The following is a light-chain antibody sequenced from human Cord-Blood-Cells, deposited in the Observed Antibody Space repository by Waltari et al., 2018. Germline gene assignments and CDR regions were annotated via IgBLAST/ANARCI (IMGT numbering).Light chain of an antibody. Sequence: QSALTQPASVSGSPGQSITISCPGTSSDVGGSNYVPWYQQHPGKAPKLMIYDVSTRPSGVANRFAGSKSGNTASLTISGLQAEDEADYYCSSYTSSSTLVVFGGGTKLTVL. V-gene: IGLV2-14*01. CDR1: SSDVGGSNY. CDR3: SSYTSSSTLVV. J-gene: IGLJ2*01. CDR2: DVS.